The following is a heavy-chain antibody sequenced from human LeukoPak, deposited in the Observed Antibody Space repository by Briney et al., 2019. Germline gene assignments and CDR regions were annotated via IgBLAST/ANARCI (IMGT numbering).Heavy chain of an antibody. J-gene: IGHJ6*02. CDR3: ARDQGYYYYGMDV. Sequence: PGGSLRLSCAASGFTFSSYWMSWVRQAPGKGLEWVANIKQDGSEKYYVDSVKGRFTISRDNAKNPLYLQMNSLRAEDTAVYYCARDQGYYYYGMDVWGQGTTVTVSS. CDR1: GFTFSSYW. V-gene: IGHV3-7*03. CDR2: IKQDGSEK.